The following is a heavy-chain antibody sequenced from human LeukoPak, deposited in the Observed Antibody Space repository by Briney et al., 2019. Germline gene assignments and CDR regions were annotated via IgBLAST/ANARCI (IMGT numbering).Heavy chain of an antibody. CDR3: ARLQWLVSTEYYFDY. V-gene: IGHV3-21*01. CDR2: ISSSSSYI. J-gene: IGHJ4*02. Sequence: GGSLRLSCAASGFTFSSYSMNWVRQAPGKGLEWVSSISSSSSYIYYADSVKGRFTISRDNAKNSLYLQMNSLRAEDTAVYYCARLQWLVSTEYYFDYWGQGTLVTVSS. CDR1: GFTFSSYS. D-gene: IGHD6-19*01.